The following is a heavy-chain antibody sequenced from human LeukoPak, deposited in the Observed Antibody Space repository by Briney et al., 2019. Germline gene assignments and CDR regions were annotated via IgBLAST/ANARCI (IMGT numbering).Heavy chain of an antibody. D-gene: IGHD3-9*01. Sequence: SETLSLTCAVYGGSFSGYYWSWIRQPPGKGLEWIGEINHSGSTNYNPSLKSRVTISVDTSKNQFSLKLSSVTAVDTAVYYCARGVLRYFDWLSNSPGAFDIWGQGTMVTVSS. V-gene: IGHV4-34*01. J-gene: IGHJ3*02. CDR2: INHSGST. CDR1: GGSFSGYY. CDR3: ARGVLRYFDWLSNSPGAFDI.